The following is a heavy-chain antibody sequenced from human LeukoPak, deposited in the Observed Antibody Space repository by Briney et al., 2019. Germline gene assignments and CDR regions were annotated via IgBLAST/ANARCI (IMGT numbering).Heavy chain of an antibody. CDR2: ISSSSSYI. Sequence: PGGSLRLSCAASGFTFSSYSMNWVRQAPGKGLEWVSSISSSSSYIYYADSVKGRFTISRDNAKNSLYLQMNSLRAEDTAVYYCAREGVGATSPTTDDAFDIWGQGTMVTVSS. J-gene: IGHJ3*02. CDR1: GFTFSSYS. V-gene: IGHV3-21*01. D-gene: IGHD1-26*01. CDR3: AREGVGATSPTTDDAFDI.